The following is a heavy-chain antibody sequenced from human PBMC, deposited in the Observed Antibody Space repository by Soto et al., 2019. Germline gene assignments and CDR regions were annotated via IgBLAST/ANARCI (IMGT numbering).Heavy chain of an antibody. Sequence: QVQLVQSGAEEKKPGASVKVSCKASGYTFTNYAMHWVRHAPGQRLEWMGWINAGNGNTKYSQKFQGRVTITRDTSASTAYMELSSLRSEDTAVYYCASEAIAAAAVYGMDVWGQGTTVTVSS. CDR2: INAGNGNT. D-gene: IGHD6-13*01. CDR3: ASEAIAAAAVYGMDV. V-gene: IGHV1-3*05. CDR1: GYTFTNYA. J-gene: IGHJ6*02.